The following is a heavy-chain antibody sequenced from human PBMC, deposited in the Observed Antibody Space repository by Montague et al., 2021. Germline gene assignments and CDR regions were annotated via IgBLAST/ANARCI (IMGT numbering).Heavy chain of an antibody. CDR1: GGSISSKYF. V-gene: IGHV4-4*02. D-gene: IGHD1-26*01. J-gene: IGHJ5*02. CDR2: IYHGTT. CDR3: AVGSESAWELLHH. Sequence: SETLSLTCTVSGGSISSKYFWSWVRQPPGKGLEWIGEIYHGTTSYSPSPKGRLTVTMDTSKNQFSLKLSSVTAADAAIYYCAVGSESAWELLHHWGQGILVTVSS.